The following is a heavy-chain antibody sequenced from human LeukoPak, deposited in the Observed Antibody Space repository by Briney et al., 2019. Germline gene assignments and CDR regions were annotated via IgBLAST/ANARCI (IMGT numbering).Heavy chain of an antibody. CDR3: ARVAVGGNWFGT. J-gene: IGHJ5*02. CDR1: GFTFNDYG. Sequence: PGGSLRLSCATSGFTFNDYGMRWVRQAPGKGLEWVSGLNWNGSDTTYADSVKGRFTISRDNTENSLYLQINSLRAENTAFYYCARVAVGGNWFGTWGQGTLVTVSS. D-gene: IGHD6-19*01. CDR2: LNWNGSDT. V-gene: IGHV3-20*04.